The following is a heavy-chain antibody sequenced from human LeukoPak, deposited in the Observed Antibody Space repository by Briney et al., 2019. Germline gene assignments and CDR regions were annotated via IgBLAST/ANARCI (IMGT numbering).Heavy chain of an antibody. CDR2: ISGSGGST. D-gene: IGHD6-13*01. CDR3: ASSSWYGDY. CDR1: GFTFSSYA. J-gene: IGHJ4*02. V-gene: IGHV3-23*01. Sequence: GGPLRLSCAASGFTFSSYAMSWVRQAPGKGLEWVSGISGSGGSTYYADSVKGRFTISRDNSKNTLYLQMNSLRAEDTAVYYCASSSWYGDYWGQGTLVTVSS.